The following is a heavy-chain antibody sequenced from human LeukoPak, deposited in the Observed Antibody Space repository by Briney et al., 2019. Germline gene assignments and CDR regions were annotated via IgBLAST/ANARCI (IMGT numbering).Heavy chain of an antibody. Sequence: GGSLRLSCAASGFTFSDYEMNWVRQAPGKGLEWVSYISSSASIIYYSDSVKGRFTISRDNAKNSLYLQMTSLTAGDTAVYYCARAISTGADAFDIWGQGTMVTVSS. CDR2: ISSSASII. CDR3: ARAISTGADAFDI. D-gene: IGHD3-22*01. V-gene: IGHV3-48*03. J-gene: IGHJ3*02. CDR1: GFTFSDYE.